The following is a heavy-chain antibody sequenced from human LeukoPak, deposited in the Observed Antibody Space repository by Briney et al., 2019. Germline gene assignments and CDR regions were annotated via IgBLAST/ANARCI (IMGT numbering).Heavy chain of an antibody. CDR2: INNSGGST. V-gene: IGHV3-53*01. Sequence: GGSLRLSCAASGFTVSSNYMSWVRQTPGKGLEWVSIINNSGGSTYYADSVKGRFTIARDNSKNTLYLQMNSLRAEDTAVYYCAKAPFSWFAYIDYWGQGALVTVSS. J-gene: IGHJ4*02. CDR1: GFTVSSNY. CDR3: AKAPFSWFAYIDY. D-gene: IGHD3-10*01.